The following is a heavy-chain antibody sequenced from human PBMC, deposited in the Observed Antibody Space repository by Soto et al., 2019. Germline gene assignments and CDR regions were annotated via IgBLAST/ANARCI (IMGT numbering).Heavy chain of an antibody. V-gene: IGHV3-33*01. CDR3: AREIRKYYYDSSGQLGDY. J-gene: IGHJ4*02. Sequence: GGSLRLSCAASGFTFSSYGMHWVRQAPGKGLEWVAVIWYDGSNKYYADSVKGRFTISRDNSKNTLYLQMNSLRAEDTAVYYCAREIRKYYYDSSGQLGDYWGQGTLVTVSS. CDR2: IWYDGSNK. CDR1: GFTFSSYG. D-gene: IGHD3-22*01.